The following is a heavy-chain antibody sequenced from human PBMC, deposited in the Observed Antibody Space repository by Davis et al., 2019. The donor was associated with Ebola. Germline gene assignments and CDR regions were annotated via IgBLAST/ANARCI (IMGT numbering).Heavy chain of an antibody. CDR2: INWNGGST. CDR1: GFTFDDYG. Sequence: GESLKISCAASGFTFDDYGMSWVRQAPGKGLEWVSGINWNGGSTGYADSVKGRSTISRDNAKNSLYLQMNSLRAEDTAVYYCARIAPYRREVYYYYGMDVWGQGTTVTVSS. V-gene: IGHV3-20*04. CDR3: ARIAPYRREVYYYYGMDV. J-gene: IGHJ6*02. D-gene: IGHD3-10*01.